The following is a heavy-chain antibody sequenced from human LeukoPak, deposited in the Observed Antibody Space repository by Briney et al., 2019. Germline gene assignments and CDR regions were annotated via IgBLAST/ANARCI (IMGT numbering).Heavy chain of an antibody. CDR3: ARGRRVRGSYRASYYFDY. V-gene: IGHV4-34*01. Sequence: SETLSLTCAVYGVSFSGYYWSWIRQPPGKGLEWIGEINHSGSTNYNPSLKSRVTISVDTSKNQFSLKLSAVTAADTAVYYCARGRRVRGSYRASYYFDYWGQGTLVTVSS. D-gene: IGHD3-16*02. CDR2: INHSGST. CDR1: GVSFSGYY. J-gene: IGHJ4*02.